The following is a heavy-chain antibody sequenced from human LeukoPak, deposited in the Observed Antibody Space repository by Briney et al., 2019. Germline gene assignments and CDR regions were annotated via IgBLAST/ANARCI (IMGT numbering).Heavy chain of an antibody. V-gene: IGHV3-23*01. CDR3: AKDGIDSGDPNGFDP. CDR1: GFTFNSYA. Sequence: PGGSLRLSCAASGFTFNSYAMSWVRQAAGKGLEWVSSISGNGGSTYYADSVKGRFTISRDSSKNMLYLQMNILRAEDTAIYYCAKDGIDSGDPNGFDPWGQGTLVTVSS. J-gene: IGHJ5*02. CDR2: ISGNGGST. D-gene: IGHD3-10*01.